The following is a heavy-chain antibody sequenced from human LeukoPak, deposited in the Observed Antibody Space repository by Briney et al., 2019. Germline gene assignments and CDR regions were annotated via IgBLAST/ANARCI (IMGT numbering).Heavy chain of an antibody. CDR2: IVVGSGNT. D-gene: IGHD3-22*01. V-gene: IGHV1-58*02. Sequence: ASVKVSCKASGFTFTSSAMQWVRQARGRRLEWIGWIVVGSGNTNYAQKFQERVTITRDMSTSTAYMELSSLRSEDTAVYYCAAEVKRYYYDSSGYDMGCWGQGTLVTVSS. CDR1: GFTFTSSA. J-gene: IGHJ4*02. CDR3: AAEVKRYYYDSSGYDMGC.